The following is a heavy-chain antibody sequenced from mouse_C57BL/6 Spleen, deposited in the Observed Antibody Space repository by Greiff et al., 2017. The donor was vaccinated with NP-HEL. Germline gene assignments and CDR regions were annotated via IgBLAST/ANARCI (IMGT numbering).Heavy chain of an antibody. J-gene: IGHJ1*03. CDR1: GYTFTSYW. CDR3: ARSGTYYSNYVYFDV. Sequence: VKLQESGAELVKPGASVKLSCKASGYTFTSYWMHWVKQRPGRGLEWIGRIDPNRGGTKYNEKFKSKATLTVDKPSSTAYMQLSSLTSEDSAVYYCARSGTYYSNYVYFDVWGTGTTVTVSS. D-gene: IGHD2-5*01. V-gene: IGHV1-72*01. CDR2: IDPNRGGT.